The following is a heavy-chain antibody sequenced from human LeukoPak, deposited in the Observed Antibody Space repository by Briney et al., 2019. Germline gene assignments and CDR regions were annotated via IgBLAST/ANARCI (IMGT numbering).Heavy chain of an antibody. CDR1: GFTLSTYG. Sequence: PGGALRLSCAASGFTLSTYGMHTVRHAPDKGLEGVADLSEEGSNKYYEDSVKGPSTPSRDNSRNTVNLQKNSLRAEDTAVYYCAKDAPNSSNWYPGYWGQGRLVIVSS. J-gene: IGHJ4*02. V-gene: IGHV3-30*18. CDR3: AKDAPNSSNWYPGY. D-gene: IGHD1-20*01. CDR2: LSEEGSNK.